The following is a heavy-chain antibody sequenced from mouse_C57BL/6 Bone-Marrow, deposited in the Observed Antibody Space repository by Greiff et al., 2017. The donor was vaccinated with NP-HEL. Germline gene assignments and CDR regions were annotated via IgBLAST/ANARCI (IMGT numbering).Heavy chain of an antibody. D-gene: IGHD1-1*01. CDR3: VLYYYGSSPLYYAMDY. CDR1: GFNIKNTY. Sequence: VQLQQSVAELVRPGASVKLSCTASGFNIKNTYMHWVKQRPEQGLEWIGRIDPANGNTKYAPKFQGKATITADTSSNTAYLQLSSLTSEDTAIYYCVLYYYGSSPLYYAMDYWGQGTSVTVSS. CDR2: IDPANGNT. V-gene: IGHV14-3*01. J-gene: IGHJ4*01.